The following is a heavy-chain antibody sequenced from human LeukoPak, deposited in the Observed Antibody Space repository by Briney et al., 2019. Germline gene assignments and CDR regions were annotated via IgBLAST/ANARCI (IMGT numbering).Heavy chain of an antibody. J-gene: IGHJ4*02. CDR2: IYPGDSDT. Sequence: GESLKISCKGSGYSFTTYWIGWVRQMPGKGLEWMGIIYPGDSDTSNSPSFQGQVTISVYKSISTAYLQWSSLKASDTAMYYCARLPFASSTPFDYWGQGTLVTVSS. V-gene: IGHV5-51*01. CDR3: ARLPFASSTPFDY. CDR1: GYSFTTYW. D-gene: IGHD3-10*01.